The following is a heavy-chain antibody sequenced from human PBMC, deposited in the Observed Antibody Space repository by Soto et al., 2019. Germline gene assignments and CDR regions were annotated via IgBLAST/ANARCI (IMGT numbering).Heavy chain of an antibody. Sequence: GESLKISCKGSGDSFSNYWIAWVRQMPGKGLEWMGIIYPGDSDTRYSPSFQGQVTISADKSINTVYLELSSLMSEDTAVYYCARPPGYISDWYYFDLWGQGTQVTVSS. CDR3: ARPPGYISDWYYFDL. CDR2: IYPGDSDT. J-gene: IGHJ4*02. CDR1: GDSFSNYW. V-gene: IGHV5-51*01. D-gene: IGHD3-9*01.